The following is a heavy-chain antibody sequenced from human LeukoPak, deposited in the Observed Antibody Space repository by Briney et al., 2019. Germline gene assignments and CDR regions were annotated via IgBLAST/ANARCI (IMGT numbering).Heavy chain of an antibody. D-gene: IGHD4-23*01. Sequence: GGSLRLSCAVSGFTFSSYGMHWVRQAPGKGLEWVAFIRYDGSNKYYADSVKGRFTISRDNSKNTLYLQMNSLRAEDTAVYYCAKATVGLYYYYMDVWGKGTTVTVSS. CDR1: GFTFSSYG. CDR3: AKATVGLYYYYMDV. CDR2: IRYDGSNK. J-gene: IGHJ6*03. V-gene: IGHV3-30*02.